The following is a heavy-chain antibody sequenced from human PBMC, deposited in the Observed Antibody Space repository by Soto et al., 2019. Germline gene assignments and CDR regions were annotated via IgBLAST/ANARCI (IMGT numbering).Heavy chain of an antibody. J-gene: IGHJ4*02. CDR3: ARDYGDYSFFFDY. V-gene: IGHV4-59*01. CDR1: GGSTTTYQ. CDR2: YSGFT. D-gene: IGHD4-17*01. Sequence: SETLSLTCTVSGGSTTTYQWSWIRQPPGKGLEWIGGYSGFTNYNPSLESRATISVDHSKNQFFLTLRSVTAADTAVYYCARDYGDYSFFFDYWGQGDLVTVSS.